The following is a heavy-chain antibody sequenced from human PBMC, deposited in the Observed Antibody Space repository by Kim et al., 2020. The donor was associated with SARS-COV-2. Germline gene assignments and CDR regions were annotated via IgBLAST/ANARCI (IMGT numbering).Heavy chain of an antibody. D-gene: IGHD2-21*01. V-gene: IGHV4-34*01. CDR3: VRGLGPGGAGECPFDY. CDR2: IDHRGST. J-gene: IGHJ4*02. CDR1: GGSFNDYY. Sequence: SETLSLTCAVQGGSFNDYYWYWIRQSPGKGLEWIGEIDHRGSTNNNPTLKSRVSTAVDISKNQFSLKLTSVTAADTAVYYCVRGLGPGGAGECPFDYWGQGSLVTVSS.